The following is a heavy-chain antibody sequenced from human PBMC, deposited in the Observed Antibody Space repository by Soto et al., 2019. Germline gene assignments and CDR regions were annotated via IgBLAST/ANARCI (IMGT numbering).Heavy chain of an antibody. CDR3: ARGGVLRYFDWLLGFDY. CDR1: GFTFSSYS. CDR2: ISSSSSYI. J-gene: IGHJ4*02. V-gene: IGHV3-21*01. D-gene: IGHD3-9*01. Sequence: GGSLRLCCAASGFTFSSYSMNWVRQAPGKGLEWVSSISSSSSYIYYADSVKGRFTISRDNAKNSLYLQMNSLRAEDTAVYYCARGGVLRYFDWLLGFDYRGQGTLVTVSS.